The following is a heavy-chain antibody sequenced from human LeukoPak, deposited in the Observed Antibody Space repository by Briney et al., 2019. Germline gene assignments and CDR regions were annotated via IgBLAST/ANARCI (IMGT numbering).Heavy chain of an antibody. CDR3: ARDRFLEWSAYYYYMDV. D-gene: IGHD3-3*01. CDR2: IYTSGST. V-gene: IGHV4-61*02. J-gene: IGHJ6*03. CDR1: GGSISSGSYY. Sequence: SETLSLTCTVAGGSISSGSYYWSWIRQPAGKGLEWIGRIYTSGSTNYNPSLKSRVTISVDTSKNQFSLKLSSVTAADTAVYYCARDRFLEWSAYYYYMDVWGKGTTVTVSS.